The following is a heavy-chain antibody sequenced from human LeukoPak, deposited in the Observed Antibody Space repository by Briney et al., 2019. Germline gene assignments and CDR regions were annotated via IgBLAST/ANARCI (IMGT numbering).Heavy chain of an antibody. CDR1: CGSINGRSHS. CDR2: ISSTGSA. Sequence: PSETLSLTCTVSCGSINGRSHSWGWIRQPPGKDLEWIATISSTGSAFHNPSLKSRLTMSVATSKNQFALNLTSVTAANSDVYYCARYASYGNTWPFDFWGQGTLVTVSA. J-gene: IGHJ4*02. V-gene: IGHV4-39*01. CDR3: ARYASYGNTWPFDF. D-gene: IGHD4-23*01.